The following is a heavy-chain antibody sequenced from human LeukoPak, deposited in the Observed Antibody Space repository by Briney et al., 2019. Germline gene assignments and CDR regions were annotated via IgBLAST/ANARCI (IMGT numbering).Heavy chain of an antibody. CDR2: INHSGST. D-gene: IGHD3-10*02. J-gene: IGHJ3*02. CDR3: ARHVFVDAFGI. CDR1: GGSFSGYY. V-gene: IGHV4-34*01. Sequence: SETLSLTCAVYGGSFSGYYWSWIRQPPGKGLEWIGEINHSGSTNYNPSLKSRVTISVDTSKNQFSLELSSVTAADTAVYYCARHVFVDAFGIWGQGTMVTVSS.